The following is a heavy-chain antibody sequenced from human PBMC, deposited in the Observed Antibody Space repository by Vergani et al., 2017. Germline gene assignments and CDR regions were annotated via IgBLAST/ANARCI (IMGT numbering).Heavy chain of an antibody. CDR3: ARDAPKGNYRWNYFDY. D-gene: IGHD3-16*02. CDR2: IYYSGST. CDR1: GGSISSGDSY. V-gene: IGHV4-30-4*01. J-gene: IGHJ4*02. Sequence: QVQLQESGPGLVKPSQTLSLTCTVSGGSISSGDSYWSWIRQPPGKGLEWIGYIYYSGSTYYNPPLKSRVTISVDTSKNQFSLKLSSVTAADTAVYYCARDAPKGNYRWNYFDYWGQGTLVTVSS.